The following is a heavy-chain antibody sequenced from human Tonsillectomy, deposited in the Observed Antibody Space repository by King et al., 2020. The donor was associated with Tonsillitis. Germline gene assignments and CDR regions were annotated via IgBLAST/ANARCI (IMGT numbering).Heavy chain of an antibody. D-gene: IGHD2-2*01. V-gene: IGHV1-18*01. CDR1: GYTFSSYG. CDR3: ARDLIYCSSTSWLCDWFDP. Sequence: QLVQSGAEVKKPGASVKVSCKASGYTFSSYGISWVRQAPGQGLEWMGWISAYNGNTNYPQKLQGRVTMTTDTSTSTAYMELRSLRSDDTAVYYCARDLIYCSSTSWLCDWFDPWGQGTLVTVSS. J-gene: IGHJ5*02. CDR2: ISAYNGNT.